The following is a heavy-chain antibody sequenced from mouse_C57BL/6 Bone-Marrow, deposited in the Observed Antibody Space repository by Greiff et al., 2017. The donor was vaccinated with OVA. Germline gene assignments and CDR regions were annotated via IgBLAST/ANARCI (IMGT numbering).Heavy chain of an antibody. CDR1: GFNIKDYY. Sequence: EVMLVESGAELVKPGASVKLSCTASGFNIKDYYMHWVKQRTEQGLEWIGRIDPEDGETKYAPKFQGKATITADTSSNTAYLQLSSLTSEDTAVYYCARGYCSSYWYFDVWGTGTTVTVSS. J-gene: IGHJ1*03. V-gene: IGHV14-2*01. CDR3: ARGYCSSYWYFDV. CDR2: IDPEDGET. D-gene: IGHD1-1*01.